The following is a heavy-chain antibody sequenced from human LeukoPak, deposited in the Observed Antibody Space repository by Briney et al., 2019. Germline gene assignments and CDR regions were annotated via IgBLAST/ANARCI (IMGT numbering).Heavy chain of an antibody. V-gene: IGHV3-21*01. Sequence: GGSLRLSCAASGFTFSSYEMNWVRQAPGKGLEWVSSISSSSSYIYYADSVKGRFTISRDNAKNSLYLQMNSLRAEDTALYYCARDRGNQRGYYYYYMDVWGKGTTVTVSS. D-gene: IGHD1-14*01. J-gene: IGHJ6*03. CDR1: GFTFSSYE. CDR3: ARDRGNQRGYYYYYMDV. CDR2: ISSSSSYI.